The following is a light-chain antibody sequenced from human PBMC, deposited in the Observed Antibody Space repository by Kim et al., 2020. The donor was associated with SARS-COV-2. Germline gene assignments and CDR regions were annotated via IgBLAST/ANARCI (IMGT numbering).Light chain of an antibody. CDR2: FND. CDR3: QVCAGTDDHPV. Sequence: PGDTARIVCGGDNIETKNVHWYQQRPGQAPVLVVRFNDDRPSGIPGRFSGSNSGNTATLTIASVEAGDEADYFCQVCAGTDDHPVFGGGTKVTVL. V-gene: IGLV3-21*02. CDR1: NIETKN. J-gene: IGLJ3*02.